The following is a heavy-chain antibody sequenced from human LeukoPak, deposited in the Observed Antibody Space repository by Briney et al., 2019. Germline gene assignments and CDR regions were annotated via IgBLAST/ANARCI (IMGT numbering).Heavy chain of an antibody. J-gene: IGHJ4*02. Sequence: GGSLRLSCAASGFTLSSYGMHWVRQAPGKGLEWVAVISYDGSNKYYADSVEGRFTISRDNAKNSLYLQMNSLRAEDTALYYCAKDNFDYWGQGTLVTVSS. CDR2: ISYDGSNK. CDR3: AKDNFDY. CDR1: GFTLSSYG. V-gene: IGHV3-30*18.